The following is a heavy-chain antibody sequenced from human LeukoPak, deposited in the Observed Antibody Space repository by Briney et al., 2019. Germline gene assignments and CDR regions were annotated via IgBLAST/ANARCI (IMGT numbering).Heavy chain of an antibody. CDR1: GYTFSNYW. V-gene: IGHV5-51*01. CDR3: ARLRYCTGDTCFSPIDY. D-gene: IGHD2-15*01. J-gene: IGHJ4*02. Sequence: GSLKISRKGSGYTFSNYWIGWVRQMSGKGLEWMGIMYPGNSDTRYSPSFQGQVTISVDKSISTAYLEWSSLKASDTAMYYCARLRYCTGDTCFSPIDYWGQGTLVTVSS. CDR2: MYPGNSDT.